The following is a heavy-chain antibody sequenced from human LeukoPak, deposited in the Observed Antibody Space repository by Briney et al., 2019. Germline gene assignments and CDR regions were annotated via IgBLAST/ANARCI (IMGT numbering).Heavy chain of an antibody. CDR1: GFTFSSYW. V-gene: IGHV3-74*01. J-gene: IGHJ5*01. Sequence: PGGSLRLSCAASGFTFSSYWMHWVRQAPGKGLVWVSRINSDGSSTSYADSVKGRFTISRDNSKNTVYLQMNSLRVEDTAAYYCAKSALSYSSLDSWGQGTLVTVSS. CDR3: AKSALSYSSLDS. D-gene: IGHD6-13*01. CDR2: INSDGSST.